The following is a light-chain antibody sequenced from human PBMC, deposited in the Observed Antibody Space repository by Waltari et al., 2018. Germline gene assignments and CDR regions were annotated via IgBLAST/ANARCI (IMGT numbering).Light chain of an antibody. V-gene: IGLV1-40*01. Sequence: QSVLTQPPSVSGAPGQRVTISCTGSSSNIGAGYDVHWYQQLPGTAPKLLIYANRNRPSGVPDRCSGSKSGTSASLAITGLQPEDEADYYCQSYDSSLTGRPWVFGGGTKLTVL. CDR1: SSNIGAGYD. CDR3: QSYDSSLTGRPWV. J-gene: IGLJ3*02. CDR2: ANR.